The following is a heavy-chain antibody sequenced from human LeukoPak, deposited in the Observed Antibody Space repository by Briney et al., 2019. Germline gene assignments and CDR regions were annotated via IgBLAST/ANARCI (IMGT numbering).Heavy chain of an antibody. CDR2: IYYSGST. Sequence: PSGTLSLTCTVSGGSISSYYWSWIRQPPGKGLEWIGYIYYSGSTNYNPSLKSRATLSVDTSKNQFSLKLSSVTAADTAVYYCASYDSSGYYFDYWGQGTLVTVSS. D-gene: IGHD3-22*01. J-gene: IGHJ4*02. CDR1: GGSISSYY. V-gene: IGHV4-59*12. CDR3: ASYDSSGYYFDY.